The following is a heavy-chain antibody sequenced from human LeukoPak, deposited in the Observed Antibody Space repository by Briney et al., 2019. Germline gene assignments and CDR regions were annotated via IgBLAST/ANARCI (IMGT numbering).Heavy chain of an antibody. Sequence: SETLSLTCTVSGGSISSCYWSWIRQPAGKGLEWIGRIYTSGSTNYNPSLKSRVTMSVDTSKNQFSLKLSSVTAADTAVYYCARVVSANYYHYIDVWGKGTTITVSS. D-gene: IGHD2-21*01. V-gene: IGHV4-4*07. CDR2: IYTSGST. J-gene: IGHJ6*03. CDR3: ARVVSANYYHYIDV. CDR1: GGSISSCY.